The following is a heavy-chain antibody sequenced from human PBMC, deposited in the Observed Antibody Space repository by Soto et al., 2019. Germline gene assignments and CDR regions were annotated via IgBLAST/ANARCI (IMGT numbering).Heavy chain of an antibody. Sequence: ASVKVSCKASADTFTANYIHWVRQAPGQGFEWMGWINPQSGGTNYPQKFQGRVTMTRDTSKNQFSLKLSSVTAADTAVYYCARGWDYYGSGSYYPPFDYWGQGTLVTVSS. CDR3: ARGWDYYGSGSYYPPFDY. CDR2: INPQSGGT. V-gene: IGHV1-2*02. D-gene: IGHD3-10*01. CDR1: ADTFTANY. J-gene: IGHJ4*02.